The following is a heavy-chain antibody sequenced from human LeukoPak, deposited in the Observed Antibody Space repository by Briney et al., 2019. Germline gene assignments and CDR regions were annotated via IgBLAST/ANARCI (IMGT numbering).Heavy chain of an antibody. CDR3: ARIGYSSSSIDY. V-gene: IGHV3-7*01. CDR1: GFTFSRYW. J-gene: IGHJ4*02. D-gene: IGHD6-13*01. Sequence: GGSLRLSCAASGFTFSRYWMSWVRQAPGNGLEWVANIKEDGSIKYYVDSVKGRLTIFRDNAKSSLYLQVNSLRAEDTAMYYCARIGYSSSSIDYWGQGTLVTVSS. CDR2: IKEDGSIK.